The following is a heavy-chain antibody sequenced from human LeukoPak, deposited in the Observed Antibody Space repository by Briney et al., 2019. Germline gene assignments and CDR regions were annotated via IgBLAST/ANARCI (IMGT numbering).Heavy chain of an antibody. CDR1: GFTFSSYA. CDR3: ASGGYSYGYGAFDI. CDR2: ISYDGSNK. Sequence: PGGSLRLSCAASGFTFSSYAMHWVRQAPGKGLKWVAVISYDGSNKYYADSVKGRFTISRDNSKNTLYLQMNSLRAEDTAVYYCASGGYSYGYGAFDIWGQGTMVTVSS. D-gene: IGHD5-18*01. V-gene: IGHV3-30*04. J-gene: IGHJ3*02.